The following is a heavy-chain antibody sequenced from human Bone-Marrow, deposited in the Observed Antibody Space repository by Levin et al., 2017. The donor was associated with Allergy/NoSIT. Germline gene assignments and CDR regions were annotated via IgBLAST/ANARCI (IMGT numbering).Heavy chain of an antibody. CDR2: IYDSGST. V-gene: IGHV4-59*01. CDR3: AKITTELRRGSWFDP. D-gene: IGHD1-7*01. Sequence: SETLSLTCTVSNGSISPYYWTWIRQPPGKGLEWIGYIYDSGSTNYNPSLKGRVTMSVDSSKNQFSLKLSSVTAADTAVYYCAKITTELRRGSWFDPWGQGTVVTVSS. J-gene: IGHJ5*02. CDR1: NGSISPYY.